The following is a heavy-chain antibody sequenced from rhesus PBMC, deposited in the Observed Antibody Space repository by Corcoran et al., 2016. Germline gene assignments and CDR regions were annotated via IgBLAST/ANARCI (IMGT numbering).Heavy chain of an antibody. Sequence: QVQLQESGPAVVKPSETLSLTVAVSVASSSASNRWRWTRQPPGKGLEWIGYIYGSSTSTNHNPSLKTRVTISKDTSKHQFSLKLSPVTAADTAVYDGARAGWGSWSRYFEFWGQGALVTVSS. D-gene: IGHD6-13*01. CDR2: IYGSSTST. CDR3: ARAGWGSWSRYFEF. V-gene: IGHV4S10*01. J-gene: IGHJ1*01. CDR1: VASSSASNR.